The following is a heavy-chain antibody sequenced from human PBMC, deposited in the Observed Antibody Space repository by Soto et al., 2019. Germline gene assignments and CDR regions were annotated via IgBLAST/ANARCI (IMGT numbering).Heavy chain of an antibody. D-gene: IGHD6-19*01. CDR1: GGTFSSYA. CDR3: AREYPYSSGWSRFDY. CDR2: IIPIFGTA. Sequence: ASVKVSCKASGGTFSSYAISWVRQAPGQGLEWMGGIIPIFGTANYAQKFQGRVTITADESTSTAYMELSSLRSEDTAVYYCAREYPYSSGWSRFDYWGQGTLVTVSS. J-gene: IGHJ4*02. V-gene: IGHV1-69*13.